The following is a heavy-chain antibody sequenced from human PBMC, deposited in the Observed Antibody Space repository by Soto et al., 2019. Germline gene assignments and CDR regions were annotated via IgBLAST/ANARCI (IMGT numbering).Heavy chain of an antibody. D-gene: IGHD6-6*01. Sequence: PASGFTFSSYWMSWVRQAPGKGLEWVANIKQDGSEKYYVDSVKGRFTISRDNAKNSLYLQMNSLRAEDTAVYYCARSIAARLNWFDPWGQGTLVTVSS. CDR3: ARSIAARLNWFDP. CDR1: GFTFSSYW. J-gene: IGHJ5*02. V-gene: IGHV3-7*01. CDR2: IKQDGSEK.